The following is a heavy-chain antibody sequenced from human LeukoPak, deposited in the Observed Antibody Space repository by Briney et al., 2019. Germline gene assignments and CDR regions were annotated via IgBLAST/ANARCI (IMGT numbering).Heavy chain of an antibody. CDR3: ATGGHVRVYDSSAYYGHY. CDR1: GYTFTGYY. J-gene: IGHJ4*02. V-gene: IGHV1-2*02. D-gene: IGHD3-22*01. Sequence: GASVKVSCKASGYTFTGYYMHWVRQAPGQGLEWMGWINPNSGGTNYAQKFQGRVTMTRDMSTSTVYMELSSLRSEGTAVYYCATGGHVRVYDSSAYYGHYWGQGTLVTVSS. CDR2: INPNSGGT.